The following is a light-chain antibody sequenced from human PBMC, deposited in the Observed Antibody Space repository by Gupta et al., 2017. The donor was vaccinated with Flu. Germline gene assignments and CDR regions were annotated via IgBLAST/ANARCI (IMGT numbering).Light chain of an antibody. J-gene: IGKJ1*01. CDR1: QTISTY. CDR3: QQSYTTPTWT. V-gene: IGKV1-39*01. Sequence: DRVTITCRASQTISTYFNWYQQKPGEAPKLLIYAASILQSGVPSRFSGSGSGTEFTLTINSLQPEDVATYYCQQSYTTPTWTFGQGTKVEIK. CDR2: AAS.